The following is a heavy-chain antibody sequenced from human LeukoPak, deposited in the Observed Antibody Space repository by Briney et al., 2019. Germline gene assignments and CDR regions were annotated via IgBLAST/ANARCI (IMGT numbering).Heavy chain of an antibody. CDR3: ARDRVLLGYY. V-gene: IGHV1-69*05. CDR2: TIPIFGTA. J-gene: IGHJ4*02. D-gene: IGHD3-10*01. CDR1: GGTFSSYA. Sequence: EASVKVSCKASGGTFSSYAISWVRQAPGQGLEWMGRTIPIFGTANYAQKFQGRVTITTDESTSTAYMELSSLRSEDTAVYYCARDRVLLGYYWGQGTLVTVSS.